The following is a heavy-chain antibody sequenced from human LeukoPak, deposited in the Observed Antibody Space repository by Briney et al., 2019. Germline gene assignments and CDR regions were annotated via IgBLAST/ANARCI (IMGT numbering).Heavy chain of an antibody. J-gene: IGHJ4*02. CDR2: IYYSGSA. Sequence: PSQTPSMACTVTGGCMNAVDYDCRWIRQPPGTCLEWNGYIYYSGSAYYNPSLRSRVAISVDTSRHQLSRKLSSVTAADTAVYYCARDFCSTSCIDYWGQGTLVTVSS. D-gene: IGHD2-2*01. V-gene: IGHV4-30-4*08. CDR3: ARDFCSTSCIDY. CDR1: GGCMNAVDYD.